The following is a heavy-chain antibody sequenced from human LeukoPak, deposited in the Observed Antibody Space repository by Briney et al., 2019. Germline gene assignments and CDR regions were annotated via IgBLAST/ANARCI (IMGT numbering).Heavy chain of an antibody. CDR2: INWNGGST. CDR3: ARGHGWERPYYFDY. D-gene: IGHD1-26*01. J-gene: IGHJ4*02. V-gene: IGHV3-20*04. CDR1: GFTFDDYG. Sequence: GGSLRLSCAASGFTFDDYGMSWVRQAPGKGLEWVSGINWNGGSTLYADSVKGRFTISRDNAKNSLYLQMNSLRAEDTALYYCARGHGWERPYYFDYWGQGTLVTVSS.